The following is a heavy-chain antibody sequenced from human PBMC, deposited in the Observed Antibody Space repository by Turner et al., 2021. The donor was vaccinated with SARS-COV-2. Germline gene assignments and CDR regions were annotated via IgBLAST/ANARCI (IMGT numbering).Heavy chain of an antibody. CDR3: ARGELWSFSSYDN. CDR1: GYIFINYY. CDR2: INPSGGGK. Sequence: QVQLVQSGAEVKKPGASVKVSCKASGYIFINYYIHWVRQAPGQGLEWVGIINPSGGGKRYAQKFRGRVTMTRDTSTSTVSMKLSSLRSEDTAVYYCARGELWSFSSYDNWGQGTLVTVSS. J-gene: IGHJ4*02. D-gene: IGHD3-10*01. V-gene: IGHV1-46*03.